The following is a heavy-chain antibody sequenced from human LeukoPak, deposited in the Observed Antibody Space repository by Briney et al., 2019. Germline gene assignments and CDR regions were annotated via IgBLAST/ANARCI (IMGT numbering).Heavy chain of an antibody. V-gene: IGHV3-7*03. D-gene: IGHD3-10*01. J-gene: IGHJ4*02. CDR2: IKQDGSEK. CDR1: GFTFSSYW. CDR3: ARENTMARGALGWDYFDY. Sequence: GGSLRLSCAASGFTFSSYWMSWVRQAPGKGLEWVANIKQDGSEKYYVDSVKGRFTISRDNAKNSLYLQMNSLRAEDTAVYYCARENTMARGALGWDYFDYWGQGTLVTVSS.